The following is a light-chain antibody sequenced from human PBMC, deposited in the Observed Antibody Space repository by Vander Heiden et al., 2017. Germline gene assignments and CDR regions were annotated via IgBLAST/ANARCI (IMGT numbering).Light chain of an antibody. CDR2: DAS. CDR1: QSVNRY. Sequence: EIVLTQSPATLSLSPGERATLSCRASQSVNRYLAWYQQRPGQAPRLLIYDASNRATGIPARFSGSGFRTDFTLTISSLEPEDFAVYYCQQRSDGLTFGGGTKVEIK. J-gene: IGKJ4*01. CDR3: QQRSDGLT. V-gene: IGKV3-11*01.